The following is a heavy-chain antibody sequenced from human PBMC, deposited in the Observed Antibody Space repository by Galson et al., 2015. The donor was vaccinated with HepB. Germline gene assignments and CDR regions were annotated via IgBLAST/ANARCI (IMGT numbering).Heavy chain of an antibody. CDR1: GFTFSSYW. V-gene: IGHV3-74*01. Sequence: SLRLSCAASGFTFSSYWMHWVRQAPGKGLVWVSRINSDGSSTSYADSVKGRFTISRDNAKNTLYLQMNSLRAEDTAVYYCARGAGYSYALPPLDYWGQGTLVTVSS. J-gene: IGHJ4*02. CDR2: INSDGSST. D-gene: IGHD5-18*01. CDR3: ARGAGYSYALPPLDY.